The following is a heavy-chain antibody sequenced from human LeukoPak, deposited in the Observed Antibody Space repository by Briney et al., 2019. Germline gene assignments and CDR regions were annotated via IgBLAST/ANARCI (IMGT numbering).Heavy chain of an antibody. CDR2: IYYSGST. CDR3: AREGAPGTVVVIRVDAFDI. D-gene: IGHD3-22*01. V-gene: IGHV4-59*01. CDR1: GGSISSYY. Sequence: SETLSLTCTVSGGSISSYYWSWIRQPPGKGLEWIGYIYYSGSTNYNPSLKSRVTISVDTSKNQFSLKLSSVAAADTAVYYCAREGAPGTVVVIRVDAFDIWGQGTMVTVSS. J-gene: IGHJ3*02.